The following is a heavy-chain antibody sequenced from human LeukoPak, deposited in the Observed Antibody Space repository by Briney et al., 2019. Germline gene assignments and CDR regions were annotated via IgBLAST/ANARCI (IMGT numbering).Heavy chain of an antibody. J-gene: IGHJ4*02. D-gene: IGHD2-21*02. CDR3: ARGYCRDDICQVFPY. Sequence: PSETLSLTCTVSGGSVSSYYWSWIRQTPEKGLEWIGYMSYSGRTDYGPSLKSRVTMSVDTSKNQFSLKMSYATAADTGVYYCARGYCRDDICQVFPYWGQGTLVTVSS. CDR2: MSYSGRT. CDR1: GGSVSSYY. V-gene: IGHV4-59*02.